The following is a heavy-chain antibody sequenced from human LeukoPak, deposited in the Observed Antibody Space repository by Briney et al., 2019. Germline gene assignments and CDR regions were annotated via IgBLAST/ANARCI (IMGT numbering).Heavy chain of an antibody. CDR2: TYYSGGT. D-gene: IGHD2-8*01. V-gene: IGHV4-39*01. J-gene: IGHJ4*02. Sequence: PSETLSLTCTVSGGSISSSSYSWGWIRQSPGKGLEWIGSTYYSGGTYYNPSLKSPVTIFVDTSKNQFSLKLSSVTAADTAVYYCATAGQYCTNGLCYRGFDSWGQGTLVIVSS. CDR3: ATAGQYCTNGLCYRGFDS. CDR1: GGSISSSSYS.